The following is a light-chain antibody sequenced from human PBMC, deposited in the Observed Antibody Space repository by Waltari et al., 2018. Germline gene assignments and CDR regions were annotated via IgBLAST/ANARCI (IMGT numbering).Light chain of an antibody. J-gene: IGLJ2*01. CDR1: GSAVGASDS. V-gene: IGLV2-14*03. CDR3: SSQTLDGLVL. Sequence: QSAPTQPASVSGSPGQSITISCSGVGSAVGASDSVSWHQHHPGKAPQVIIYDVTNRPSGVSDRSSASKSANTASLTISRLQPEDEADYYCSSQTLDGLVLFGGGTRLTVL. CDR2: DVT.